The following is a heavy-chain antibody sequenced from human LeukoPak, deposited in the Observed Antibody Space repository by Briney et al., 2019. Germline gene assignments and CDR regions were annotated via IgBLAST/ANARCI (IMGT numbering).Heavy chain of an antibody. CDR2: VSTAGTP. V-gene: IGHV3-23*01. CDR1: GFIFGNHA. Sequence: WGSLRLYWAVSGFIFGNHAMTWVRQAPGKGLESVSSVSTAGTPYNADSVKGRFTISRDNSKNTLYLQMNSLRAEDTAVYYCAKLGAGGYYSYMDVWGKGTTVTVS. D-gene: IGHD3-16*01. J-gene: IGHJ6*03. CDR3: AKLGAGGYYSYMDV.